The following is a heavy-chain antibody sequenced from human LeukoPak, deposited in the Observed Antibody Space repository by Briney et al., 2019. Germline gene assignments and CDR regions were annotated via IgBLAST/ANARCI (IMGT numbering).Heavy chain of an antibody. Sequence: SETLSLTCTVSGGSISSYYWSWIRQPPGKGLEWIGYIYYSGSTNYNPSLKSRVTISVDTSKNQFSLKLSSVTAADTAVYYCARHGKTYYYDSSGSGTDYWGQGTLVTVSS. D-gene: IGHD3-22*01. CDR2: IYYSGST. J-gene: IGHJ4*02. CDR3: ARHGKTYYYDSSGSGTDY. CDR1: GGSISSYY. V-gene: IGHV4-59*08.